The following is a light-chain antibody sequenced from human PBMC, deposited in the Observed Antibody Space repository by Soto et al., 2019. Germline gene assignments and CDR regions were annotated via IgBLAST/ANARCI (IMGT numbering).Light chain of an antibody. J-gene: IGKJ5*01. CDR2: DAS. Sequence: EIVLTLSPATLSLSPGERATLSCRASQRISGYLAWYQQRPGQAPRLLIYDASNRATGIPVRFSGSGSGTDYTLTITNPESEDFAVYYCQQYNNWPRSFGQGTRLEIK. V-gene: IGKV3-11*01. CDR1: QRISGY. CDR3: QQYNNWPRS.